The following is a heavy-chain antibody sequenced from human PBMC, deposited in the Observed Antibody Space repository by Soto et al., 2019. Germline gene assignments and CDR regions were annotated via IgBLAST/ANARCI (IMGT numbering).Heavy chain of an antibody. Sequence: VQLVQSGAEVKKPGASVKVSCKASGYTFTSYAMHWVRQAPGQRLEWMGWINAGNGNTKYSQKFQGRVTITRDTSASTAYMELSSLRSEDTAVYYCARAADRGARYFDLWGRGTLVTVSS. CDR1: GYTFTSYA. CDR3: ARAADRGARYFDL. CDR2: INAGNGNT. V-gene: IGHV1-3*01. J-gene: IGHJ2*01.